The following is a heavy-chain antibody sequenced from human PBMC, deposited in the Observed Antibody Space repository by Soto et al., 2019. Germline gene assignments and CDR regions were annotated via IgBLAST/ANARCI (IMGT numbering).Heavy chain of an antibody. Sequence: GGSLRLSCAASGFTFSSYGMHWVRQAPGKGLEWVAVIWYDGSNKYYADSVKGRFTISRDNSKNTLYLQMNSLRAEDTAVYYCARASRGEYYDFWSGYYYYFDYWGQGTLVTVSS. CDR2: IWYDGSNK. D-gene: IGHD3-3*01. CDR1: GFTFSSYG. J-gene: IGHJ4*02. CDR3: ARASRGEYYDFWSGYYYYFDY. V-gene: IGHV3-33*01.